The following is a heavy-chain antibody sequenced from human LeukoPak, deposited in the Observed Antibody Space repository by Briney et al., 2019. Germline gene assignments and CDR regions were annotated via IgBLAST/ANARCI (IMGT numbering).Heavy chain of an antibody. CDR1: GFTFSSYA. D-gene: IGHD3-10*01. CDR2: IYSGVST. Sequence: GGSLRLSCAASGFTFSSYAMSWVRQAPGKGLEWVSGIYSGVSTYYADSVKGRFTISRDTSKNTLYLQMNSLRAEYTAVYYCAKNLGGGSGFWGQGTLVTVSS. CDR3: AKNLGGGSGF. V-gene: IGHV3-23*03. J-gene: IGHJ4*02.